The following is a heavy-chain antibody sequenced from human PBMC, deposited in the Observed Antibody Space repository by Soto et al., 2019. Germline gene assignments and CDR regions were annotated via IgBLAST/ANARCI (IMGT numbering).Heavy chain of an antibody. V-gene: IGHV3-15*01. Sequence: PGGSLRLSCAVSGFTFSNAWMNWVRQAPGKGLEWVGRIKSKRDGGTTDCAAPVQDRFTISRDDSKNTLYLQMNSLKTEDTAVYYCATGVLPPDYWGQGTLVTVSS. CDR2: IKSKRDGGTT. CDR3: ATGVLPPDY. CDR1: GFTFSNAW. J-gene: IGHJ4*02.